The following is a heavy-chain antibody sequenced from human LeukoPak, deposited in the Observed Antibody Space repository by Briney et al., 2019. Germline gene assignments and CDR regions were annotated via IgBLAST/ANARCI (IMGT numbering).Heavy chain of an antibody. CDR3: AMHHSSGRSY. Sequence: SETLSLTCTVSGGSISSYYWSWIRQPPGKGLEWIGEINHSGSTNYNPSLKSRVTISVDTSKNQFSLKLSSVTAADTAVYYCAMHHSSGRSYWGQGTLVTVSS. CDR2: INHSGST. CDR1: GGSISSYY. V-gene: IGHV4-34*01. D-gene: IGHD6-19*01. J-gene: IGHJ4*02.